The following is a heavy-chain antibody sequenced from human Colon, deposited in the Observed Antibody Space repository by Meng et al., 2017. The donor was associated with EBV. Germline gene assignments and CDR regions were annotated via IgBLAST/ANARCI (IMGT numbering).Heavy chain of an antibody. J-gene: IGHJ5*02. Sequence: VVLRGWGAGLVKASGSLSLTCAVFGPSISTFNWWSWFRQSPGEGLEWIGAIYHNGQTNYTPSLKSRVSMSVDESKNAFSLNLKSVTAADTAVYYCARDGGVTHIPWGQGVLVTASS. CDR1: GPSISTFNW. CDR2: IYHNGQT. D-gene: IGHD2-8*02. CDR3: ARDGGVTHIP. V-gene: IGHV4-4*02.